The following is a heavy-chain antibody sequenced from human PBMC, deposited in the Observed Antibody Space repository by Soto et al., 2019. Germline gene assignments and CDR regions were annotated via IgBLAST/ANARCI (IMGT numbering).Heavy chain of an antibody. CDR3: AKVLGDYYESSGYSDY. CDR1: GFTFSSYA. J-gene: IGHJ4*02. D-gene: IGHD3-22*01. Sequence: GGSLRLSCAASGFTFSSYAMSWVRQAPGKGLEWVSAISGSGGSTYYADSVKGRFTISRDNSKNTLYLQMNSLRAEDTAVYYCAKVLGDYYESSGYSDYWGKGTLITFPS. CDR2: ISGSGGST. V-gene: IGHV3-23*01.